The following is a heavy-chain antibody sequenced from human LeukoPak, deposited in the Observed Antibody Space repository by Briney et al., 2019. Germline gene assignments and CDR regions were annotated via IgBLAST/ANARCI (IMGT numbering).Heavy chain of an antibody. CDR2: ISSGSTTI. CDR1: GFTFSSYN. CDR3: AREPRGTPGAFDI. Sequence: GGPLRLSCAASGFTFSSYNMNWVRQAPGKGLEWVSYISSGSTTIYYADSVKGRFTISRDNAKNSLYLQMKSLRAEDTAVYYCAREPRGTPGAFDIWGQGTMVTVSS. J-gene: IGHJ3*02. D-gene: IGHD1-14*01. V-gene: IGHV3-48*01.